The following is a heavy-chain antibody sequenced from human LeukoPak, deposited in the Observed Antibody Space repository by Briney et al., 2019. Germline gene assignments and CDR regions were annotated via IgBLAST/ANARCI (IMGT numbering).Heavy chain of an antibody. V-gene: IGHV4-39*07. J-gene: IGHJ3*02. CDR2: IYYSGST. D-gene: IGHD3-3*01. CDR1: GGSISSSSYY. Sequence: SETLSLTCTVSGGSISSSSYYWGWIRQPPGKGLEWIGSIYYSGSTYYNPSLKSRVTMSVDTSKNQFSLKLSSVTAADTAVYYCARVLRFLEWTYAFDIWGQGTMVTVSS. CDR3: ARVLRFLEWTYAFDI.